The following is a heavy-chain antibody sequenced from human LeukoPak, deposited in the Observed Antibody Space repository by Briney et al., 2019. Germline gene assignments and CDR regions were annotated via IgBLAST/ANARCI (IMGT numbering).Heavy chain of an antibody. J-gene: IGHJ4*02. CDR3: AREVTIRADGLDY. V-gene: IGHV4-34*01. CDR2: INHSGST. Sequence: SETLSLTCAVYGGSLGGYSWSWIRQPPGKGLEWIGEINHSGSTNYNPSLKSRVTISVDTSKNQFSLKLSSVTAADTAVYYCAREVTIRADGLDYWGQGTLVTVSS. D-gene: IGHD3-10*01. CDR1: GGSLGGYS.